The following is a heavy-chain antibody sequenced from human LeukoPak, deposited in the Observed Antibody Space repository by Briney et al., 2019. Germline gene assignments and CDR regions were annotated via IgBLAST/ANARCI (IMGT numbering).Heavy chain of an antibody. J-gene: IGHJ4*02. CDR2: ISSSRSTI. CDR3: ARESPAFDY. Sequence: GGSLRLSCAASGFTLSNYGMNWVRQAPGKGLEWISYISSSRSTITYADSVRGRFTISKDNAKNSLHLQMDSLRAEDTAVYYCARESPAFDYWGQGLLVTVSS. V-gene: IGHV3-48*01. CDR1: GFTLSNYG.